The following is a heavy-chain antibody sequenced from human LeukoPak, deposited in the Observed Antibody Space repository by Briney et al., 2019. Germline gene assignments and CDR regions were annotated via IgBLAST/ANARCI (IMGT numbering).Heavy chain of an antibody. CDR3: ARLLNYYDSSEDAFDI. J-gene: IGHJ3*02. V-gene: IGHV4-59*08. CDR2: IYYSGST. Sequence: PETLSLTCTVSGGSISSYYWSWIRQPPGKGLEWIGYIYYSGSTNYNPSLKSRVTISVDTSKNQFSLKLNSVTAADTAVYYCARLLNYYDSSEDAFDIWGQGTMVTVSS. D-gene: IGHD3-22*01. CDR1: GGSISSYY.